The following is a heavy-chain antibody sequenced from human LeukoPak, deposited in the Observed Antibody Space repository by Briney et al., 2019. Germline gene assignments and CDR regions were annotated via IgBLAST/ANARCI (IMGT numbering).Heavy chain of an antibody. Sequence: GASLQISCKGSGYSFTSYWIGWVRQLPGKGLEWMGIIYPGDSDTRYSPSFQGQVTISADKSVSTAYLQWSSLKASDTAMYYCARYYDSSGYYSLQAFDIWGQGTMVTVSS. CDR3: ARYYDSSGYYSLQAFDI. CDR2: IYPGDSDT. D-gene: IGHD3-22*01. CDR1: GYSFTSYW. V-gene: IGHV5-51*01. J-gene: IGHJ3*02.